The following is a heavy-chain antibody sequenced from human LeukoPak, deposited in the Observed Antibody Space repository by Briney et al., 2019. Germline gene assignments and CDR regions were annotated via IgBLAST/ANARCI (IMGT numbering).Heavy chain of an antibody. CDR1: GFTFSDYY. D-gene: IGHD2-15*01. V-gene: IGHV3-11*01. Sequence: GGSLRLSCAASGFTFSDYYMSWIRQAPGKGLEWVSYISSSGSTIYYADSVKGRFTISRDNAKNSLYLQMNSLGAEDTAVYYCARDSPASSGEVDYWGQGTLVTVSS. J-gene: IGHJ4*02. CDR3: ARDSPASSGEVDY. CDR2: ISSSGSTI.